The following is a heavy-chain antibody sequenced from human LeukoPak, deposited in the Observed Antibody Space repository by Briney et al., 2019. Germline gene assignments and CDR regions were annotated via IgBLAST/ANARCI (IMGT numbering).Heavy chain of an antibody. D-gene: IGHD3-3*01. CDR1: GFGFSDYY. J-gene: IGHJ4*02. CDR3: AKDRSPYDFWSGYDY. Sequence: GGSLRLSCAASGFGFSDYYMTWIRQAPGKGLEWLSYISGSGSTIYYADSVKGRFTISRDNSKNTLYLQMNSLRAEDTAVYYCAKDRSPYDFWSGYDYWGQGTLVTVSS. CDR2: ISGSGSTI. V-gene: IGHV3-11*04.